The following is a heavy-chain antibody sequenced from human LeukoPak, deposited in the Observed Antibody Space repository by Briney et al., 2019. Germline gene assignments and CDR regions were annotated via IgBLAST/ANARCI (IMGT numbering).Heavy chain of an antibody. V-gene: IGHV3-33*01. CDR3: ARGGETYYYDSSGYYKDY. CDR2: IWYDGSNK. CDR1: GFTFSSYG. D-gene: IGHD3-22*01. Sequence: HPGGSLRLSCAASGFTFSSYGMHWVRQAPGKGLEWVAVIWYDGSNKYYADSVKGRFTISRDNSKNTLYLQMNSLRAEDTAVYYCARGGETYYYDSSGYYKDYWGQGILVTVSS. J-gene: IGHJ4*02.